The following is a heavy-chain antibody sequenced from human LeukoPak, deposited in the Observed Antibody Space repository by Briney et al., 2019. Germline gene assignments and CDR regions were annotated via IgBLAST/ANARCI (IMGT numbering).Heavy chain of an antibody. CDR1: GFTFSSYG. V-gene: IGHV3-7*01. Sequence: PRGSLRLSCAASGFTFSSYGMHWVRQAPGKGLEWVANIKQDGSEKYYVDSVKGRFTISRDNAKNSLYLQMNSLRAEDTAVYYCSRESTGFSYFDYWGQGTLVTVSS. J-gene: IGHJ4*02. CDR3: SRESTGFSYFDY. CDR2: IKQDGSEK.